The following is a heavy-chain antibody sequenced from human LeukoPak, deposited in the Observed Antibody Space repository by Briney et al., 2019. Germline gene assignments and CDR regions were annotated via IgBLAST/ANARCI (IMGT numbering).Heavy chain of an antibody. V-gene: IGHV3-7*01. CDR2: IKKDGSEK. J-gene: IGHJ4*02. CDR1: GFTFSSHR. Sequence: GGSLRLSCAASGFTFSSHRMSWVRQAPGKGLEWVANIKKDGSEKYYVDSVKGRFTISRDNAKTSLDLQMNSLRAEDTAVYYCARDLSGVTGYTYGRGIDYWGQGTLVTVSS. CDR3: ARDLSGVTGYTYGRGIDY. D-gene: IGHD5-18*01.